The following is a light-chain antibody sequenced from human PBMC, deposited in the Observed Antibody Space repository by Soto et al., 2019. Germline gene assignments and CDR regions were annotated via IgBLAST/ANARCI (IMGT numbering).Light chain of an antibody. Sequence: EIVLTHSPATLSSFPCDIVTLSCRASQYSNTRLAWYQHRPGQAPRLLIYHTSNRATGIPDRFSGSGSGTDFTLTISGLEPEDFAVYYRQHYGSSYFTFGGGTKVDIK. CDR1: QYSNTR. V-gene: IGKV3-20*01. J-gene: IGKJ4*01. CDR3: QHYGSSYFT. CDR2: HTS.